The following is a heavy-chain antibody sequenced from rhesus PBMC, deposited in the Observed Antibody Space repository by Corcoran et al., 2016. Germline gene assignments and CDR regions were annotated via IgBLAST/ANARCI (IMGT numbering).Heavy chain of an antibody. Sequence: QVQLQESGPGLVKPSETLSLTFAVSGGSISGYYYWRWIRQPPAKGLEWIGCIYGSCGSNCLYPSLENRVPLSVDTSKNLFAMRRSSVTAADTAVYYCASDRVAAAYDYGGQGVLVTVSS. J-gene: IGHJ4*01. CDR2: IYGSCGSN. V-gene: IGHV4S14*01. D-gene: IGHD6-31*01. CDR3: ASDRVAAAYDY. CDR1: GGSISGYYY.